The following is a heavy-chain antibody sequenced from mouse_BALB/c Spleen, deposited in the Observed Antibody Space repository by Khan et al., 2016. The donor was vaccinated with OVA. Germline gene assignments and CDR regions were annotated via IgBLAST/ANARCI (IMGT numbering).Heavy chain of an antibody. CDR2: ISYSGNT. CDR3: TRKDYYDYDPFPY. V-gene: IGHV3-2*02. CDR1: GYSITSEYT. Sequence: EVQLQESGPGLVKPSQSLSLTCTVTGYSITSEYTWNWIRQFPGNKLEWMGFISYSGNTRYNPSLKSRISINRDTSKNQFFLQFNSVTSEDTATYYGTRKDYYDYDPFPYWGQGTLVTVSA. J-gene: IGHJ3*01. D-gene: IGHD2-4*01.